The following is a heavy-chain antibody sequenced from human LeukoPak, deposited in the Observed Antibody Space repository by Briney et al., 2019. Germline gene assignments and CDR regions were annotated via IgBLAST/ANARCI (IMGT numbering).Heavy chain of an antibody. CDR1: GGSVSSGTYY. CDR3: TRSTNLEAFDI. J-gene: IGHJ3*02. CDR2: IYYSGST. D-gene: IGHD2-8*01. Sequence: SETLSLTCTVSGGSVSSGTYYWSWIRQPPGKGLEWIGYIYYSGSTNYNPSLKRRVTISVDTSKNQCSLKLSSVTTADTAVYYCTRSTNLEAFDIWGQGTMVTVSS. V-gene: IGHV4-61*01.